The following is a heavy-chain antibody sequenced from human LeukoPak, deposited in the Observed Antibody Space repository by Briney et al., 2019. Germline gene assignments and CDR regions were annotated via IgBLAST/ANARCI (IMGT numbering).Heavy chain of an antibody. CDR2: ISSSSSYI. Sequence: GGSLRLSCAASGFTFSSYSMNWVRQAPGKGLGWVSSISSSSSYIYYADSVKGRFTISRDNAKNSLYLQMNGLRAEDTAVYYCARDLSSSWYDYWGQGTLVTVSS. D-gene: IGHD6-13*01. CDR3: ARDLSSSWYDY. J-gene: IGHJ4*02. CDR1: GFTFSSYS. V-gene: IGHV3-21*01.